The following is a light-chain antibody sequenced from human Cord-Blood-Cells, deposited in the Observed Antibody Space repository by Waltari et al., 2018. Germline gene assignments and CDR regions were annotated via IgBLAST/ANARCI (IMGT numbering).Light chain of an antibody. Sequence: QSALTQPPSASGSPGQSVTIPCTGTSSDVGGYNYVSWYQQHPGKAPKLMIYEVSKRPSGVPDRFSGSKSGNTDSLTVSGLQAEDEADYYCSSYAGSNNLVFGGGTKLTVL. CDR2: EVS. V-gene: IGLV2-8*01. J-gene: IGLJ3*02. CDR3: SSYAGSNNLV. CDR1: SSDVGGYNY.